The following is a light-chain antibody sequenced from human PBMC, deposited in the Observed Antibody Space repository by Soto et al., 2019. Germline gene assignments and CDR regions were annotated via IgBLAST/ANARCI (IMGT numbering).Light chain of an antibody. V-gene: IGKV3-20*01. Sequence: EIVLTQSPGTLSLSPGERATLSCRASQSVGSSFLAWYQQKPGQAPRLLIYSASTRATGIPDRFSGFGSGTDFTLTISRLEPEDFAVYYCQQYGTSLFTFGPGTKVDFK. J-gene: IGKJ3*01. CDR2: SAS. CDR1: QSVGSSF. CDR3: QQYGTSLFT.